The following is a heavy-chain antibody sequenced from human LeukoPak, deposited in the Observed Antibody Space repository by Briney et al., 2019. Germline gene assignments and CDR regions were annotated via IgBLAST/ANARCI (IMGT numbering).Heavy chain of an antibody. D-gene: IGHD6-13*01. CDR3: ARDLNSSSWYGYYFDY. CDR1: GGSISSYY. CDR2: IYTSGST. J-gene: IGHJ4*02. Sequence: PSETLSLTCTVSGGSISSYYWSWLRQPAGKGLEWIGRIYTSGSTNYNPSLKSRVTMSVDTSKNQFSLKLSSVTAADTAVYYCARDLNSSSWYGYYFDYWGQGTLVTVSS. V-gene: IGHV4-4*07.